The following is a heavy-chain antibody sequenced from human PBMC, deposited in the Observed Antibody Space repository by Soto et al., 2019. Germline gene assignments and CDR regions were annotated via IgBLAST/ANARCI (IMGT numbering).Heavy chain of an antibody. CDR3: AKAIAAAGTSWFDP. V-gene: IGHV3-30*04. Sequence: GGPLGLSCSASGFTLSSYTMSWVRLTPGKGLEWVAPISNGGSNTYYADPVRGRFTISRDNSKNTLYLQMNSLRAEDTAVYYCAKAIAAAGTSWFDPWGQGTLVTVSS. CDR2: ISNGGSNT. CDR1: GFTLSSYT. D-gene: IGHD6-13*01. J-gene: IGHJ5*02.